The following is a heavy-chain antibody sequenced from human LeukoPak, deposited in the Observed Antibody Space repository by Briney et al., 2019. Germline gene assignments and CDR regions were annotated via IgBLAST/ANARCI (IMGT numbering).Heavy chain of an antibody. J-gene: IGHJ4*02. CDR1: GFTFSSYA. V-gene: IGHV3-23*01. CDR2: ISGSGDTT. Sequence: PGGSLRLSCVASGFTFSSYAMNWIRKGPGKGLEWVSIISGSGDTTYYADSVKGRFTISRDNSKNTLYLQMNSLRAEDTAVYYCAKDSYSKGDFWGQGVLVTVSS. CDR3: AKDSYSKGDF. D-gene: IGHD6-13*01.